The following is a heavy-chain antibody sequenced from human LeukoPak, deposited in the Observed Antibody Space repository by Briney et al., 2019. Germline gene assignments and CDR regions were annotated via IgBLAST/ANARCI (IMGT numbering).Heavy chain of an antibody. CDR1: GGSITSGGFC. J-gene: IGHJ3*02. Sequence: SQTLSLTCTVSGGSITSGGFCWSWVRQHPGKGLEWMGHIYYTGSTYYNPSLKSRVIMSVDTSRNQFSLKLSSVTAADTAVYYCAREPRDYGNTPSEHLVMDIWGQGTMVTVSS. CDR3: AREPRDYGNTPSEHLVMDI. V-gene: IGHV4-31*03. CDR2: IYYTGST. D-gene: IGHD4-11*01.